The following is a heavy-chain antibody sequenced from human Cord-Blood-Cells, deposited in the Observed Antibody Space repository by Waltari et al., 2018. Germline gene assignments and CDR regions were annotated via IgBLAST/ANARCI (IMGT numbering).Heavy chain of an antibody. CDR3: ARGAWYSSSWYYFDY. Sequence: QVQLQQWGAGLLKPSETLSLTCAVYGGSFSGYYWSWIRQPPGKGLEWIGEINHSGSTNYNPSLKSRVTISVDPSKNQFSLKLSSVTAADTAVYYCARGAWYSSSWYYFDYWGQGTLVTVSS. V-gene: IGHV4-34*01. CDR2: INHSGST. J-gene: IGHJ4*02. CDR1: GGSFSGYY. D-gene: IGHD6-13*01.